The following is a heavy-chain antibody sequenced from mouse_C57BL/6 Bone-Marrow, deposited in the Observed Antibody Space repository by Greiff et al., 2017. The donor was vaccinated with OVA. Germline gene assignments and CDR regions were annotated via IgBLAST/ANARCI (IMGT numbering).Heavy chain of an antibody. J-gene: IGHJ2*01. D-gene: IGHD1-1*01. Sequence: VQLQQPGAELVKPGASVKLSCKASGYTFTSYWMHWVKQRPGQGLEWIGMIHPNSGSTNYNAKFKSKATLTVDKSSSTAYMRLSSLTSEDSAVYYCERCEGYYGDYWGQGTTLTVSS. CDR3: ERCEGYYGDY. CDR1: GYTFTSYW. CDR2: IHPNSGST. V-gene: IGHV1-64*01.